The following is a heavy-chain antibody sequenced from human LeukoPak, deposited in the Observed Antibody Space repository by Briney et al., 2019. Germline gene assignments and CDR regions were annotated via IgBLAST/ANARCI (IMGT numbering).Heavy chain of an antibody. D-gene: IGHD3-3*01. CDR3: ARREADFWSGYSPLYYFDY. CDR2: IYYSGST. Sequence: PSETLSLTCTVSGGSISSSSYYWGWIRQPPGKGLEWIGYIYYSGSTNYNPSLKSRVTISVDTSKNQFSLKLSSVTAADTAVYYCARREADFWSGYSPLYYFDYWGQGTLVTVSS. V-gene: IGHV4-61*05. CDR1: GGSISSSSYY. J-gene: IGHJ4*02.